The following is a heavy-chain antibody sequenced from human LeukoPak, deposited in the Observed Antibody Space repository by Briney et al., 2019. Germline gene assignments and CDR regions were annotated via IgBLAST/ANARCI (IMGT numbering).Heavy chain of an antibody. D-gene: IGHD6-19*01. Sequence: ASVKASCKASGYTFTGYYMHWVRQAPGQGLEWMGWINPNSGGTNYAQKFQGRVTMTRDTAISTAYMELSRLRSDDTAVYYCARYKGSGWYGDWDYWGQGTLVTVSS. CDR2: INPNSGGT. J-gene: IGHJ4*02. CDR3: ARYKGSGWYGDWDY. V-gene: IGHV1-2*02. CDR1: GYTFTGYY.